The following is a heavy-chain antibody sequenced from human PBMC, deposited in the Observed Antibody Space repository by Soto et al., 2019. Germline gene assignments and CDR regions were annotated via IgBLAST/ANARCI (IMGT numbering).Heavy chain of an antibody. D-gene: IGHD2-21*01. V-gene: IGHV3-72*01. J-gene: IGHJ4*02. CDR1: AFTLSDHF. CDR2: SRDKAQSYTT. CDR3: ARNLAYGGGYTFDY. Sequence: EVQLVESGGGLVQPGGSLRLSCAVSAFTLSDHFIDWVRQAPGKGLEWVGRSRDKAQSYTTEYRASVKGRFIISRDDSRKALYLQMNSLQTEDTAVYYCARNLAYGGGYTFDYWGQGTLVHVSS.